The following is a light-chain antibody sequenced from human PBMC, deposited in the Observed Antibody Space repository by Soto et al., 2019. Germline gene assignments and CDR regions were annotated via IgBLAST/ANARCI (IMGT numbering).Light chain of an antibody. Sequence: QSVLTQPPSASGTPGQRVTISCSGSSSNIGSKAVNWFQQLPGTAPKLLIYSSYQRPSGVPDRFSGSKSGTSASLAISGLQSEDEADYYCVAWDDSLNGVVFGGGTQLTVL. J-gene: IGLJ7*01. V-gene: IGLV1-44*01. CDR3: VAWDDSLNGVV. CDR1: SSNIGSKA. CDR2: SSY.